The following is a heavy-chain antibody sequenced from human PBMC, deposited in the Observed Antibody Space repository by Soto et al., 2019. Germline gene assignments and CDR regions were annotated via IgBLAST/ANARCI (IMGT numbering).Heavy chain of an antibody. CDR2: ISSSSSTI. Sequence: EVQLVESGGGLVQPGGSLRLSCAASGFTFSSYSMNWVRQAPGKGLEWVSYISSSSSTIYYADSVKGRFTISRDNAKNSLYLQMNSLRDEDTAVYYCARDDYDFWSGYLYNWFDPWGQGTLVTVSS. CDR1: GFTFSSYS. CDR3: ARDDYDFWSGYLYNWFDP. V-gene: IGHV3-48*02. D-gene: IGHD3-3*01. J-gene: IGHJ5*02.